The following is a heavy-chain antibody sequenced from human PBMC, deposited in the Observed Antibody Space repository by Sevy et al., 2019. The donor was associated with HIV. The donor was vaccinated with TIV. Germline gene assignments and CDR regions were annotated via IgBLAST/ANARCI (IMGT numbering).Heavy chain of an antibody. CDR1: GGSIISSTYY. V-gene: IGHV4-39*02. J-gene: IGHJ3*01. D-gene: IGHD3-10*01. CDR3: ARRGAGPAFDV. Sequence: SETLSLTCTVSGGSIISSTYYWGWIRQPPGKGLEWIGSVYYSGSTYYNPSLRSRVTISVDMIKDHFSLKLSSVTAADTAVYYCARRGAGPAFDVWGQGTMVTVSS. CDR2: VYYSGST.